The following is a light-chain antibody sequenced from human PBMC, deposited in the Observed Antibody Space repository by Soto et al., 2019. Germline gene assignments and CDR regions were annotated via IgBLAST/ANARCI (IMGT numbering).Light chain of an antibody. CDR3: RQYGTSLGFT. CDR1: QSVSSNF. Sequence: EIVLTQSPGTLSLSPGERATLSCRASQSVSSNFLAWYQEKLGQAPRLLIYGASKRDTGIPDRFSGSGSGTDFTLTISRLEPEDFAVYYCRQYGTSLGFTVGGGTKVDIK. CDR2: GAS. V-gene: IGKV3-20*01. J-gene: IGKJ4*01.